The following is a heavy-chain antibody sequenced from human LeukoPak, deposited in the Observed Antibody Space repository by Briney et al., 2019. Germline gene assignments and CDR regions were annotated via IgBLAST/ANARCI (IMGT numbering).Heavy chain of an antibody. CDR3: ARGGGLDV. D-gene: IGHD3-16*01. CDR2: INHNGNVS. Sequence: GGSLRLSCAASRFTFSSYWMSWVRQAPGKGLEWVASINHNGNVSYYVDSVKGRFTISRDNAKNSLYLQMSNLRAEDTAVYFCARGGGLDVWGQGATVTVSS. CDR1: RFTFSSYW. J-gene: IGHJ6*02. V-gene: IGHV3-7*03.